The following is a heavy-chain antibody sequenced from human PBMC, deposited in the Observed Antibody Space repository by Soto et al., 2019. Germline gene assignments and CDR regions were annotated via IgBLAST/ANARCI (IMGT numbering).Heavy chain of an antibody. CDR3: ARDTYANFDY. CDR1: GYTFTAYY. Sequence: ASVKVSCKASGYTFTAYYMHWVRQAPGQGLEWMGWVNPGSGTTSFAQKFQGRVTMTRDTSISTAYMELSGLRSDDTAMYYCARDTYANFDYWGQGTLVTVYS. J-gene: IGHJ4*02. D-gene: IGHD2-8*01. V-gene: IGHV1-2*02. CDR2: VNPGSGTT.